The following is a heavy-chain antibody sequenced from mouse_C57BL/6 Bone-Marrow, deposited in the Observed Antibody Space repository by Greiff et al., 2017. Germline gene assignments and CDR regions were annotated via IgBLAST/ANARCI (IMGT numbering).Heavy chain of an antibody. CDR2: IDPSDSYT. J-gene: IGHJ2*01. Sequence: QVQLKQPGAELVKPGASVKLSCKASGYTFTSYWMQWVKQRPGQGLEWIGGIDPSDSYTNYNQKFKGKATLTVDTSSSTAYMQLSSLTSEDSAVYYCARSITTVPYFDYWGQGTTLTVSS. CDR3: ARSITTVPYFDY. CDR1: GYTFTSYW. D-gene: IGHD1-1*01. V-gene: IGHV1-50*01.